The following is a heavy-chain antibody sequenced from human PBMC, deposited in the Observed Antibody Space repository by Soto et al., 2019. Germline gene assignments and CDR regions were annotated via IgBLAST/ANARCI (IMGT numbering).Heavy chain of an antibody. V-gene: IGHV3-64*01. CDR2: ISSNGGST. D-gene: IGHD3-3*01. J-gene: IGHJ4*02. CDR1: GFPFSSYW. CDR3: ARTNYDFWSGYYIVVDY. Sequence: GGSLRLSCAASGFPFSSYWMRLVRPAPGKGLEYVSAISSNGGSTYYANSVKGRFTISRDNSKNTLYLQMGSLRAEDMAVYYCARTNYDFWSGYYIVVDYWGQRTLVTVSS.